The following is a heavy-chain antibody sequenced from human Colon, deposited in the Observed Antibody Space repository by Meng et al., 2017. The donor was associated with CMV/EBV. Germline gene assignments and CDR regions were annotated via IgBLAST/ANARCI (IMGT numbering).Heavy chain of an antibody. D-gene: IGHD4/OR15-4a*01. CDR1: GDSISNYY. J-gene: IGHJ5*02. Sequence: VQHREPGPGLVKPSETLSLPCTVSGDSISNYYWSWIRQSPGKGLEWIGYIYSSGSTNYNPSLKSRVTISIDTSKNQFSLKLTSVTAADTAVYYCAKGRARNDYWFDPWGQGTLVTVSS. V-gene: IGHV4-59*01. CDR3: AKGRARNDYWFDP. CDR2: IYSSGST.